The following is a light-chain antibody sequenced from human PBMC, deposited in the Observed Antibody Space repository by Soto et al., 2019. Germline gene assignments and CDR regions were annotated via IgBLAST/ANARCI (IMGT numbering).Light chain of an antibody. Sequence: DIQMTQSPSTLSASVGDRVTLTCRASQTIGKWLAWYQQKPGKAPNLLIYDASSLESGVSSRFSGSRSETEFTLTITNLQPDDSATYYCKQYNSHYYTFGQGTKVDIK. CDR2: DAS. CDR1: QTIGKW. V-gene: IGKV1-5*01. CDR3: KQYNSHYYT. J-gene: IGKJ2*01.